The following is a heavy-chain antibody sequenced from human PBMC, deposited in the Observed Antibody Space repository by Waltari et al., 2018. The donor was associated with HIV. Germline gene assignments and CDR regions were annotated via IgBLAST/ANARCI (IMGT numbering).Heavy chain of an antibody. V-gene: IGHV4-4*07. D-gene: IGHD2-2*01. CDR2: IYTSGST. Sequence: QVQLQESGPGLVKASETLSLTCTVSGGSISSYYWSWIRQLAGKGLAWIGRIYTSGSTNYKSALKSRVTMSIDTSKNQFSLKLSSVTAADTAVYYCAREYCSSTSCSPNGRLGAFDIWGQGTMVTVSS. CDR1: GGSISSYY. J-gene: IGHJ3*02. CDR3: AREYCSSTSCSPNGRLGAFDI.